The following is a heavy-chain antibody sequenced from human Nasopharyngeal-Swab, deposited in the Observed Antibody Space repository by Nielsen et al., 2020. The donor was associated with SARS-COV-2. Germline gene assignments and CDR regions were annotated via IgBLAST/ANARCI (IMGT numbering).Heavy chain of an antibody. Sequence: GGWLRLSCSTSGLFFSSNCMNWVRQAPGKGLEWVSSISSSSSYIYYADSVKGRFTISRDNAKNSLYLQMNSLRAEDTAVYYCARDVWITMVRGVIDYWGQGTLVTVSS. J-gene: IGHJ4*02. V-gene: IGHV3-21*01. D-gene: IGHD3-10*01. CDR3: ARDVWITMVRGVIDY. CDR2: ISSSSSYI. CDR1: GLFFSSNC.